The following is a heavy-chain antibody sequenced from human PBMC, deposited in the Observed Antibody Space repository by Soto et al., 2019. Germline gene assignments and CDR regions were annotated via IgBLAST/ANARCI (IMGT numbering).Heavy chain of an antibody. CDR3: ARDRGGSGWYVVDY. CDR2: ISYDGTNK. D-gene: IGHD6-19*01. CDR1: GFTFSSYA. J-gene: IGHJ4*02. Sequence: QVQLVESGGGVVQPGRSLRLSCAASGFTFSSYAMHWVRQAPGKGLEWVAIISYDGTNKYYADSVKGRFTISRDNSKNTRYVQMNSLRADDTAVYYCARDRGGSGWYVVDYWGQGTLVTVSS. V-gene: IGHV3-30-3*01.